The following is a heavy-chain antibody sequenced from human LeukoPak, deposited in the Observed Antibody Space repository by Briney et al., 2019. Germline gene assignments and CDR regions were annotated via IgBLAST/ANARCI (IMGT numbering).Heavy chain of an antibody. V-gene: IGHV3-7*05. CDR3: ARGQMAGY. J-gene: IGHJ4*02. Sequence: GGSLRLSCAASGFPFSSYWMSWVRQAPGKGLEWVANIKPDGSEKSYVDSVKGRFTISRDNAKNSLYLQMNSLRAEDTAVYYCARGQMAGYWGQGTLVIVSS. CDR2: IKPDGSEK. D-gene: IGHD5-24*01. CDR1: GFPFSSYW.